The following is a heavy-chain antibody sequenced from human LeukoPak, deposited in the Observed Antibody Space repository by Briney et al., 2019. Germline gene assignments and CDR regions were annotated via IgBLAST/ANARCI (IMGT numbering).Heavy chain of an antibody. Sequence: GGSLRLSCAASGFTFSSYGMHWVRQAPDKGLEWVAVIWYDGSNKYYADSVKVRFTISRHHSEHTLYLQMNSQKAEDTAVYYCAKSSATYYYCCYMDVWGKGTTVTVSS. J-gene: IGHJ6*03. V-gene: IGHV3-33*06. CDR1: GFTFSSYG. CDR3: AKSSATYYYCCYMDV. D-gene: IGHD1-26*01. CDR2: IWYDGSNK.